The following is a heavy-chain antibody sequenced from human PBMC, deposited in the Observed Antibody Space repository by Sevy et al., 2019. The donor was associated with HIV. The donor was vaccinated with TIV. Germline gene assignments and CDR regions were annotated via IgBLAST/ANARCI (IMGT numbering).Heavy chain of an antibody. V-gene: IGHV1-18*01. D-gene: IGHD5-12*01. CDR1: GYTFTSFG. Sequence: ASVKVSCRPSGYTFTSFGFTWVRQAPGQGLEWVGSINTYNSNTYYAQRLQGRLSMTTDTSTSTAYIELRSLRSDDTAVYFCGRWDMATSSDAFDFWGQGTMVTVSS. CDR3: GRWDMATSSDAFDF. J-gene: IGHJ3*01. CDR2: INTYNSNT.